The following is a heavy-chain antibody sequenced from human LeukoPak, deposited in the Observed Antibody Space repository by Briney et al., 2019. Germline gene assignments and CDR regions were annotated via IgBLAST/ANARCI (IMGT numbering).Heavy chain of an antibody. CDR1: GDSLRRQY. CDR3: ARGGYYDSSGYYYFDAPFDD. CDR2: LPYRGCP. D-gene: IGHD3-22*01. Sequence: SQTLSLTCTVSGDSLRRQYWSWTRQPPGKGLEWIGYLPYRGCPNLNTSLKGRVTISVDSSKNQFSLKLGSVTAADTAVYYFARGGYYDSSGYYYFDAPFDDGGEGTLVTVSS. V-gene: IGHV4-59*11. J-gene: IGHJ4*02.